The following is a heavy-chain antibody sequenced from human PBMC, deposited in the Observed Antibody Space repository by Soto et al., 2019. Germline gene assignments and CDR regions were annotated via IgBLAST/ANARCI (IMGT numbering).Heavy chain of an antibody. Sequence: SLRLSCAASGFTFSSHWMSWVRQAPGKGLEWLASIKQDGSEKHYVDSVKGRFTISRDNANNSLYLQMNSLRVEDTAVYYCARVYYDYIWGSYPLVYWGQGTLVTVSS. CDR3: ARVYYDYIWGSYPLVY. D-gene: IGHD3-16*02. J-gene: IGHJ4*02. CDR2: IKQDGSEK. CDR1: GFTFSSHW. V-gene: IGHV3-7*01.